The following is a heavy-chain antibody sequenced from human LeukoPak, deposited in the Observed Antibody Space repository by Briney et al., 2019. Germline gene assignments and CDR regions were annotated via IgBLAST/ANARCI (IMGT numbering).Heavy chain of an antibody. V-gene: IGHV4-4*07. J-gene: IGHJ4*02. CDR2: IYTSGST. Sequence: SETLSLTCTVSGGSISSYYWSRIRQPAGKGLEWIGRIYTSGSTNYNPSLKSRVTMSIATYKNQFSLKLSSVTAADTAVYYCARDTAVAGIDYWGQGTLVTVSS. CDR1: GGSISSYY. CDR3: ARDTAVAGIDY. D-gene: IGHD6-19*01.